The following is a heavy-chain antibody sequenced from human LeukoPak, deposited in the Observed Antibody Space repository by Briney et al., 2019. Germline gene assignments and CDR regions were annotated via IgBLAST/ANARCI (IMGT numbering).Heavy chain of an antibody. CDR3: AGDRQWMVFDY. Sequence: ERSLRLSCAASGFTFSSHGMHWVRQAPGKGLEWVAVIWYDGTNKYYADSVKGRFTISRDNSKNTLYLQMNSLGAEDTAVYYCAGDRQWMVFDYWGQGTLVTVSS. J-gene: IGHJ4*02. D-gene: IGHD6-19*01. CDR2: IWYDGTNK. CDR1: GFTFSSHG. V-gene: IGHV3-33*01.